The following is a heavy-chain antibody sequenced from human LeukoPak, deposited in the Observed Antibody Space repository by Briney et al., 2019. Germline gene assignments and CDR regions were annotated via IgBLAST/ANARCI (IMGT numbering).Heavy chain of an antibody. D-gene: IGHD3-10*01. V-gene: IGHV3-48*03. CDR3: ARGGSPYGMDV. Sequence: GGSLRLSCVASGFPFGNYAMNWVRQAPGKGLEWISYTSSSGSTIYYADSVRGRFTMSRDNAKKSMYLQMNSLSAEDMAIYYCARGGSPYGMDVWGPGTTVTVSS. J-gene: IGHJ6*02. CDR2: TSSSGSTI. CDR1: GFPFGNYA.